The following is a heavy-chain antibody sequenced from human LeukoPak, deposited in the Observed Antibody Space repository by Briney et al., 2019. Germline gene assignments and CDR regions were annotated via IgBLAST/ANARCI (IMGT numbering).Heavy chain of an antibody. CDR2: ITPNADRT. D-gene: IGHD3-22*01. J-gene: IGHJ1*01. V-gene: IGHV3-23*01. CDR1: GFTFGSYG. CDR3: AIIHGYYDGSGYWVQ. Sequence: GGSLRLSCAASGFTFGSYGMSWVRQAPGKGLEWVSFITPNADRTSYADSVEGRFTISRDNPRNTLYMQMNSLRDEDTAVYYCAIIHGYYDGSGYWVQWGQGTLVTVSS.